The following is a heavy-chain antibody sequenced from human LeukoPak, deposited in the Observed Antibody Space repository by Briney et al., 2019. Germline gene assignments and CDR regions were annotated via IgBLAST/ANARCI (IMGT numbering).Heavy chain of an antibody. V-gene: IGHV4-59*01. J-gene: IGHJ5*02. Sequence: PETLSLTCAVSGGSLSSYWWTWIRQPPGKGLEWIGYIYYTERTSYNPPLKGRLSISLDTSRNQFSLKLNSVTAADTAVYYCARSGDPVLQDLWRQGTLVSVSS. CDR2: IYYTERT. D-gene: IGHD3-10*01. CDR3: ARSGDPVLQDL. CDR1: GGSLSSYW.